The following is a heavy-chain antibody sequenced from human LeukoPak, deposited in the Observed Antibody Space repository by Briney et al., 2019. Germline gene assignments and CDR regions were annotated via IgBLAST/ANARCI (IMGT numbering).Heavy chain of an antibody. Sequence: GGSLRLSCAASGITFTSSVMSWVRQAPGKGPEWISTISGRGGGAYYADSVKGRFTISRDNSKNTVYLQMNSLRGEDTAVYYCAKTGTEDGYSIHFDHWGQGTLVTVSS. CDR1: GITFTSSV. CDR3: AKTGTEDGYSIHFDH. V-gene: IGHV3-23*01. J-gene: IGHJ4*02. CDR2: ISGRGGGA. D-gene: IGHD5-24*01.